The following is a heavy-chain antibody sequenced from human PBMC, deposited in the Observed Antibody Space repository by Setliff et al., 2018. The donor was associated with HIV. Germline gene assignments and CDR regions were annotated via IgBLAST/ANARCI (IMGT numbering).Heavy chain of an antibody. CDR1: GGSISSGSYY. CDR2: IYTSGST. J-gene: IGHJ4*02. V-gene: IGHV4-61*09. CDR3: ARAPGAYYYDSSGYPIGIRFDY. Sequence: SETLSLTCTVSGGSISSGSYYWSWMRQPAGKGLEWIGHIYTSGSTNYNPSLKSRVTISVDTSKNQFSLKLSSVTAADTAVYYCARAPGAYYYDSSGYPIGIRFDYWGQGTLVTSPQ. D-gene: IGHD3-22*01.